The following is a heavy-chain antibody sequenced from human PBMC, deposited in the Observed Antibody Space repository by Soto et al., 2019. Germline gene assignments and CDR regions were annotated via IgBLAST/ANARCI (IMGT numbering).Heavy chain of an antibody. CDR2: IVVGSGDK. CDR3: AAGLRRLDQ. CDR1: GSTFIGST. D-gene: IGHD5-18*01. J-gene: IGHJ4*02. Sequence: QMQLVQSGPEVKRPGTSLKVSCKTSGSTFIGSTIQWVRQARGQPLEWIGWIVVGSGDKSYAQRFQERVTLTRDMSTTTAYMELSSLSSDDTAVYYCAAGLRRLDQWGQGTLVTVSS. V-gene: IGHV1-58*02.